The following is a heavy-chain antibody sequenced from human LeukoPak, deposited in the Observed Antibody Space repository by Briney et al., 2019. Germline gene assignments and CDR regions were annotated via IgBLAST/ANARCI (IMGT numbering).Heavy chain of an antibody. J-gene: IGHJ3*02. CDR2: MYYSGGT. D-gene: IGHD1-26*01. CDR1: GASISNYY. Sequence: KTSETLSLTCTVSGASISNYYWSWTRQSPGKGLAWIGYMYYSGGTNYNPSLKSRVTISVDTSKNQFSLKLTSVTAADTAVYYCARVRRYSGRSDVFDIWGQGTMVTVSS. V-gene: IGHV4-59*01. CDR3: ARVRRYSGRSDVFDI.